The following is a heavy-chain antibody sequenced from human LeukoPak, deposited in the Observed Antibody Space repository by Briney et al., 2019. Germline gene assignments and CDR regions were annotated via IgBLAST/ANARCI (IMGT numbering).Heavy chain of an antibody. CDR3: ARVQDYYDSSGYADY. CDR1: GYSFTSYW. V-gene: IGHV5-51*01. D-gene: IGHD3-22*01. Sequence: PGESLRISCKGSGYSFTSYWIGWVRQMPGKGLEWMGIIYPGDSDTRYSPSFQGQVTISADKSISTAYLQWSSLKASDTAMYYCARVQDYYDSSGYADYWGQGTLVTVSS. J-gene: IGHJ4*02. CDR2: IYPGDSDT.